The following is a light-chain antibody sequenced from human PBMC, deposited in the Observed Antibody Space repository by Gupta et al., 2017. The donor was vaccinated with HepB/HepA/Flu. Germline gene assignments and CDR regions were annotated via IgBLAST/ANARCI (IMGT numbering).Light chain of an antibody. CDR1: QGVTTK. J-gene: IGKJ1*01. CDR2: AAS. CDR3: QQEHSFPRT. Sequence: DIEMTQSPDTLSASLGDRVTITCRASQGVTTKLAWYQQKPGQAPKLLIYAASSRHSGVPSRFSGVGSETEFTLTISSRQPEDVASYYCQQEHSFPRTFGQGTKVEV. V-gene: IGKV1-12*01.